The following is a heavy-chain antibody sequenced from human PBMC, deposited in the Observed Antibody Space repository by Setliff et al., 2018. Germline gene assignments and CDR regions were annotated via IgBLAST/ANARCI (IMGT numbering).Heavy chain of an antibody. D-gene: IGHD6-13*01. V-gene: IGHV3-30*02. CDR1: GFTFSTYG. Sequence: GGSLRLSCAASGFTFSTYGMHWVRQAPGKGLDWVAFIRFDGTYTQYSDSVKGRLTISRDNSKNTLYPQMNSLSTDDTAVYYCAKVKKQLIRGSGLDYWGQGTLVTVSS. CDR3: AKVKKQLIRGSGLDY. J-gene: IGHJ4*02. CDR2: IRFDGTYT.